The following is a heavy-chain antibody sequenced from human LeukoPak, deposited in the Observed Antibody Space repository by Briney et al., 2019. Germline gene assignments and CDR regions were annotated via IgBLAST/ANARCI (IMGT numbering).Heavy chain of an antibody. J-gene: IGHJ4*02. V-gene: IGHV1-8*01. Sequence: ASVKVSCKASGYTFTSYDINWVRQATGQGLEWMGWMNPNSGNTGYAQKFQGRVAMTRNTSISTAYMELSSLRSEDTAVYYCARAVAGHGIPDDYWGQGTLVTVSS. CDR2: MNPNSGNT. CDR1: GYTFTSYD. CDR3: ARAVAGHGIPDDY. D-gene: IGHD6-19*01.